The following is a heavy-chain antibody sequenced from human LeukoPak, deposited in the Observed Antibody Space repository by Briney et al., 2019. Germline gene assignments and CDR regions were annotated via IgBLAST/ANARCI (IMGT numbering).Heavy chain of an antibody. CDR2: TNHSGST. J-gene: IGHJ6*02. CDR3: GGLPSLHYYGMDV. V-gene: IGHV4-34*01. CDR1: GGSFSGYY. D-gene: IGHD2-15*01. Sequence: PSETLSLTCAVYGGSFSGYYWSWIRQPPGKGLEWIGETNHSGSTNYNPSLKSRVTISVDTSKNQFSLKLSSVTAADTAVYYCGGLPSLHYYGMDVWGQGTTVTVSS.